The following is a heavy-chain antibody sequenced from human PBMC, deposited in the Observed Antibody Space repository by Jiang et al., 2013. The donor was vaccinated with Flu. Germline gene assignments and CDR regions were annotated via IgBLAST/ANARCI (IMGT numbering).Heavy chain of an antibody. D-gene: IGHD3-16*01. V-gene: IGHV4-39*01. CDR3: ASPMGEFWSAHRNWFES. Sequence: GLVKPSETLSLTCTVSGGSITGSTYYWGWIRQPPGKELEWIGSINYSGTTSYNPSLKSRLAISVDRSKNQFSMRLTSLTAADTAVYYCASPMGEFWSAHRNWFESWGQGTLVTVSS. J-gene: IGHJ5*01. CDR2: INYSGTT. CDR1: GGSITGSTYY.